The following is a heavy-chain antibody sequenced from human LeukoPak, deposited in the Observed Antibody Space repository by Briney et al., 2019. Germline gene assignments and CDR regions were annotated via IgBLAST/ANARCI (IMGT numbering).Heavy chain of an antibody. J-gene: IGHJ4*02. V-gene: IGHV4-59*08. CDR2: VSNSGST. CDR3: ASRAYYDSSGLDY. CDR1: GGSMSSYY. Sequence: KPSETLSLTCTVSGGSMSSYYWSWIRQPPGKGLEWIGHVSNSGSTKYNPSLKSRVTISIDTSKKHFSLKLSSVTAADTAVYYCASRAYYDSSGLDYWGQGILVTVSS. D-gene: IGHD3-22*01.